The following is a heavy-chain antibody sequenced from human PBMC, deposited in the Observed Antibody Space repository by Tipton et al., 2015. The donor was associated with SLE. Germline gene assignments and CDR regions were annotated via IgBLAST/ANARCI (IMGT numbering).Heavy chain of an antibody. J-gene: IGHJ4*02. CDR1: GFTFSGYG. Sequence: SLRLSCAASGFTFSGYGMHWVRQAPGKGLEWVAIIWYDGSNKYYGDSVKGRFTISRDNSKNTLYLQMNSLRAEDTAVYYCAKDVSDSSSWYAMDYWGQGTLVTVSS. CDR3: AKDVSDSSSWYAMDY. D-gene: IGHD6-13*01. CDR2: IWYDGSNK. V-gene: IGHV3-33*06.